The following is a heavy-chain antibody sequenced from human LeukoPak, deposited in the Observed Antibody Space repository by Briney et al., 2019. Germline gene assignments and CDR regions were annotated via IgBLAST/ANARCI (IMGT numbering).Heavy chain of an antibody. Sequence: GGSLRLSCAASGFTFSSYSMNWVRQAPGKGLEWVAFIRYDGSNKYYADSVKGRFTISRDNSKNTLYLQMNSLRAEDTAVYYCAKFGHDYGDSEFDYWGQGTLVTVSS. CDR2: IRYDGSNK. D-gene: IGHD4-17*01. V-gene: IGHV3-30*02. J-gene: IGHJ4*02. CDR3: AKFGHDYGDSEFDY. CDR1: GFTFSSYS.